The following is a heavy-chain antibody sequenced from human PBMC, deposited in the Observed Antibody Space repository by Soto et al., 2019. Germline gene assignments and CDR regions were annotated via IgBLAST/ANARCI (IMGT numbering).Heavy chain of an antibody. J-gene: IGHJ4*02. D-gene: IGHD3-16*01. CDR1: GGTFSSYA. Sequence: QVQLVQSGAEVKKPGSSVKVSCKASGGTFSSYAISWVRQAPGQGLEWMGGIIPIFGTANYAQKFQGRVTITADESTSTAYMELSSLRSEDTAVYYCASSYYDYVWGSYMTATDFDYWGQGTLVTVSS. CDR3: ASSYYDYVWGSYMTATDFDY. CDR2: IIPIFGTA. V-gene: IGHV1-69*01.